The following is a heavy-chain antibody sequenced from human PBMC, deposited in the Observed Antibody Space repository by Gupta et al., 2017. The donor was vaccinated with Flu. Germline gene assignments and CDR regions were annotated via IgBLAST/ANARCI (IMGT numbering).Heavy chain of an antibody. Sequence: VQLIQSGAEVKKPGASGKVSCKVSGYNVKDLSIHWVRQNGGGGLEWMAGFKHEDEEKNCAQRFEGRVTLTKDTSTDTAYMELTGLKSEDTAVVYCVGDMAAMGVMGVWGQGTTVVVSS. V-gene: IGHV1-24*01. CDR3: VGDMAAMGVMGV. D-gene: IGHD2-8*01. CDR1: GYNVKDLS. J-gene: IGHJ6*02. CDR2: FKHEDEEK.